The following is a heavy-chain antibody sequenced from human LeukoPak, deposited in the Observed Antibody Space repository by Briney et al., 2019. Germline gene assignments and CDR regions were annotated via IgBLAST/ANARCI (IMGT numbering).Heavy chain of an antibody. D-gene: IGHD2-15*01. V-gene: IGHV1-2*02. CDR1: GYTFTGYY. CDR2: INPNSGGT. J-gene: IGHJ4*02. CDR3: ARGYCSGGSCYYGAYYFDY. Sequence: GASVKVSCKASGYTFTGYYMHWVRQAPGQGLEWMEWINPNSGGTNYAQKFQGRVTMTRDTSISTAYMELSRLRSDDTAVYYCARGYCSGGSCYYGAYYFDYWGQGTLVTVSS.